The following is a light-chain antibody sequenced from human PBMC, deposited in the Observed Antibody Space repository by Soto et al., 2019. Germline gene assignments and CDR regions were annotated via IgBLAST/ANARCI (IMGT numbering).Light chain of an antibody. J-gene: IGLJ2*01. V-gene: IGLV2-14*01. CDR3: SSYTSASTPLV. CDR2: DVS. CDR1: GSDVGGYNY. Sequence: QSALTQPASVSGSPGQSITISCTGTGSDVGGYNYVSWCQQHPGKAPKVMIYDVSNRPSGVSNRFSGSKSGNTASLTISGLQAEDEADYYCSSYTSASTPLVFGGGTKLTVL.